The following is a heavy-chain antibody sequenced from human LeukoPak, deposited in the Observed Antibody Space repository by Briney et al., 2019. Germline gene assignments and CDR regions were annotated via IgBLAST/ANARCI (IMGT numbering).Heavy chain of an antibody. CDR3: ARDDSSGYSFGY. V-gene: IGHV3-48*03. D-gene: IGHD3-22*01. CDR1: GFTFSSYE. Sequence: GGSLRLSCAASGFTFSSYEMNWVRQAPGKGLEWVSYISSSGSTIYYADSVKGRFTISRDNAKNTLYLQMNSLRAEDTAVYYCARDDSSGYSFGYWGQGTLVTVSS. J-gene: IGHJ4*02. CDR2: ISSSGSTI.